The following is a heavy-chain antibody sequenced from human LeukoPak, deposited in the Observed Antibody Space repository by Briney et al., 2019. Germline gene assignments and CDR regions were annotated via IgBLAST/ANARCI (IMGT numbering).Heavy chain of an antibody. CDR2: INPNSGGT. D-gene: IGHD3-10*01. J-gene: IGHJ6*03. Sequence: GASVKVSCKASGYTFTGYYMHWVRQAPGQGLEWMGWINPNSGGTNYAQKFQGRVTMTRDTSISTAYMELSGLRSDDTAVYYCARGPQGSGSAPYYYYYYMDVWGKGTTVTVSS. V-gene: IGHV1-2*02. CDR3: ARGPQGSGSAPYYYYYYMDV. CDR1: GYTFTGYY.